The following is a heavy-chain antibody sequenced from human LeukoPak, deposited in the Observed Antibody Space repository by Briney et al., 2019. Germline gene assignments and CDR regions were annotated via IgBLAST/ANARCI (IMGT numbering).Heavy chain of an antibody. CDR3: ATHGYSELRYFDWSTNE. CDR2: IKEDGSEK. CDR1: GFTFNNAW. J-gene: IGHJ4*02. D-gene: IGHD3-9*01. V-gene: IGHV3-7*01. Sequence: GGSLRLSCAVSGFTFNNAWVSWVRQAPGKGLEWVANIKEDGSEKYYVDSVKGRFTISRDNAKKSLYLQMDSLRAEDTAVYYCATHGYSELRYFDWSTNEWGQGTLVTVSS.